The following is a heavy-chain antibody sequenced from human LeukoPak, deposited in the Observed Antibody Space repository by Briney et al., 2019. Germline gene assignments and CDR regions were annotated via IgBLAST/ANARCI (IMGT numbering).Heavy chain of an antibody. D-gene: IGHD3-9*01. CDR2: INPSGGST. J-gene: IGHJ4*02. CDR1: GYTFTSYY. Sequence: ASVKVSCKASGYTFTSYYMHWVRQAPGQGLEWMGIINPSGGSTSYAQKFQGRVTMTRDMSTSTVYMELSSLRSEDTAVYYRARGYDILTGYYPDIDIDYWGQGTLVTVSA. V-gene: IGHV1-46*01. CDR3: ARGYDILTGYYPDIDIDY.